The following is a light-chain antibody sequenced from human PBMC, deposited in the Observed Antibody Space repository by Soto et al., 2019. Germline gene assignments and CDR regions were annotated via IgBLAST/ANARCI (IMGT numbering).Light chain of an antibody. J-gene: IGKJ1*01. Sequence: DIQMTQSPSSLSASVGDRVTLSCRASQTISNYVSWYQQKPGQAPKCLIYAASTLQSGVPSRFSGSVSGTDFNLTIDSLQPEDFATYYCQQSHSSPRTCGQGTKVELK. CDR3: QQSHSSPRT. CDR1: QTISNY. CDR2: AAS. V-gene: IGKV1-39*01.